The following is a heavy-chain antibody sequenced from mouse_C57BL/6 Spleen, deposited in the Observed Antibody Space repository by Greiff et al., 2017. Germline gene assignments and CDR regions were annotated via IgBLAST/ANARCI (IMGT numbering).Heavy chain of an antibody. CDR2: IHPNGGST. J-gene: IGHJ1*03. D-gene: IGHD1-1*01. CDR3: ARGGLLRYFDV. V-gene: IGHV1-64*01. CDR1: GYTFTSYW. Sequence: QVQLQQPGAELVKPGASVKLSCKASGYTFTSYWMHWVKQRPGQGLEWIGMIHPNGGSTNYNEKFKSKATLTVDKSSSTAYMQLSSLTSEDSAVYYCARGGLLRYFDVWGTGTTVTVSS.